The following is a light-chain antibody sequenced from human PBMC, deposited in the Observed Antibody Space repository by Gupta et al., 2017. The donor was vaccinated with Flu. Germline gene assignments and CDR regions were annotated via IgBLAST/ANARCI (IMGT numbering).Light chain of an antibody. CDR2: ASS. J-gene: IGKJ1*01. CDR3: PQYGTYPPT. Sequence: DIQMTQSPSSLSASGGDRVTLTCRAGQDIGDRLGWYQQKPGQAPKRLMSASSSRASGVPSRFSGSGSGTEFTLTIDSLKPEDSATYFCPQYGTYPPTLGQGTKVEV. V-gene: IGKV1-17*01. CDR1: QDIGDR.